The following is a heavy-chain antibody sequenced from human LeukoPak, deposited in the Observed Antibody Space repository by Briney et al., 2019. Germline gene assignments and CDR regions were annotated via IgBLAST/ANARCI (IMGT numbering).Heavy chain of an antibody. Sequence: GGSLRLSCAASGFTFSSYWMHWVRQAPGKGLVWVSRINSDGSSTSYADSVKGRFTIPRDNAKNTLYLQMNSLRAEDTAVYYCARDRPCSGGSCRYYDAFDIWGQGTMVTVSS. V-gene: IGHV3-74*01. CDR3: ARDRPCSGGSCRYYDAFDI. D-gene: IGHD2-15*01. J-gene: IGHJ3*02. CDR1: GFTFSSYW. CDR2: INSDGSST.